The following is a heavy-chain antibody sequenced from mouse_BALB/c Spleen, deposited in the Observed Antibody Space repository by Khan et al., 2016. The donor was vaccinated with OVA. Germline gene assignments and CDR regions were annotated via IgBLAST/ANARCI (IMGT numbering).Heavy chain of an antibody. V-gene: IGHV3-2*02. CDR1: GYSITSGYG. CDR3: ARTARIKY. J-gene: IGHJ2*01. Sequence: EVQLQESGPGLVKPSQSLSLTCTVTGYSITSGYGWNWIRQLPGNKLEWMGYISYSGSPNYNPSFKSRISITRDTSKNQFFLQLNSVTTEDTATYYCARTARIKYWGQGTTLTVSS. CDR2: ISYSGSP. D-gene: IGHD1-2*01.